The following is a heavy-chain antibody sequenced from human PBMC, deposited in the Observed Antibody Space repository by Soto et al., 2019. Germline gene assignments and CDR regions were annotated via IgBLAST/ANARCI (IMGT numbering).Heavy chain of an antibody. CDR3: ARSAGWYAVHS. Sequence: QVQLQESGPGLVKPSGTLSLTCGVSGDSVSSPYYWCWVRQPPGKGLEWIGEVFHTGTTSYNPSLSSRVTISMDKSNNQFSLDLSSVPAADTAVYYCARSAGWYAVHSWGPGTLVIVSS. D-gene: IGHD6-19*01. CDR1: GDSVSSPYY. CDR2: VFHTGTT. J-gene: IGHJ4*02. V-gene: IGHV4-4*02.